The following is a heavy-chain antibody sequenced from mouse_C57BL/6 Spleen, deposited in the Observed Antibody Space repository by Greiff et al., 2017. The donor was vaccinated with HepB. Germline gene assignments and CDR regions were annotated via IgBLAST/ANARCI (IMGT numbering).Heavy chain of an antibody. Sequence: QVQLQQSGAELVKPGASVKLSCKASGYAFSSYWMHWVKQRPGKGLEWIGQIYPGDGDTNYNEKFKGKATLTADKSSSTASMQLSSLTSEDSAVYVCARCGEMDYWGQGTTLTVSA. V-gene: IGHV1-80*01. CDR1: GYAFSSYW. CDR3: ARCGEMDY. CDR2: IYPGDGDT. J-gene: IGHJ2*01.